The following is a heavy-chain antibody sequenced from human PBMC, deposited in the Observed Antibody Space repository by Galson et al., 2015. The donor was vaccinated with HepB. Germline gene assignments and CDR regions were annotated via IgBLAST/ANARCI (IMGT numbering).Heavy chain of an antibody. J-gene: IGHJ5*02. CDR1: GYTFTGYY. V-gene: IGHV7-4-1*02. D-gene: IGHD2-15*01. CDR3: ARVWRYCSGGSCGGWFDP. Sequence: SVKVSCKASGYTFTGYYMHWVRQAPGQGLEWMGWINTNTGNPTYAQGFTGRFVFSLDTSVSTAYLQISSLKAEDTAVYYCARVWRYCSGGSCGGWFDPWGQGTLVTVSS. CDR2: INTNTGNP.